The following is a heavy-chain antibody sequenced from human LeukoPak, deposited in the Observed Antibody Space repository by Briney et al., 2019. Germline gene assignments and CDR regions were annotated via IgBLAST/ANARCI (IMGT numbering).Heavy chain of an antibody. D-gene: IGHD1-26*01. V-gene: IGHV4-4*07. CDR3: ARDGIVGTIARSSFDI. CDR2: MFHSGNI. Sequence: PSETLSLTCSVSVGSISGDYWSWVRQPAGKGREWMGSMFHSGNIYYNPSLKSRVTISADMSKSQLALELSSVAAADTAVYYCARDGIVGTIARSSFDIWGQGTVVTVSS. CDR1: VGSISGDY. J-gene: IGHJ3*02.